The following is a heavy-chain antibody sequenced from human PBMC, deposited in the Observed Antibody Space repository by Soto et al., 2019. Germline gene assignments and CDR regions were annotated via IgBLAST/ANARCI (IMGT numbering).Heavy chain of an antibody. CDR1: GYTFTSYG. D-gene: IGHD4-4*01. J-gene: IGHJ3*02. CDR3: ARTTLQSAFDI. V-gene: IGHV1-18*01. CDR2: MSAYNGNT. Sequence: ASVKVSCKASGYTFTSYGISWVRQAPGQGLEWMGWMSAYNGNTNYAQKLQGRVTMTRDISISTAYMELRSLSSEDTAVYYCARTTLQSAFDIWGQGKMVTV.